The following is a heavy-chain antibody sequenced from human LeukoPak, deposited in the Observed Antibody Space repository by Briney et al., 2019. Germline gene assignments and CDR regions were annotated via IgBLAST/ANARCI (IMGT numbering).Heavy chain of an antibody. CDR2: INPNSGGT. Sequence: ASVKVSCKASGYTFTGYYMHWVRQAPGQGLEWMGWINPNSGGTNYAQKFQGRVTMTRDTSISTAYMELSRLRSDDTAVYYCARAGSWYCSGGSCYHYWGQGTLVTVSS. CDR1: GYTFTGYY. D-gene: IGHD2-15*01. J-gene: IGHJ4*02. V-gene: IGHV1-2*02. CDR3: ARAGSWYCSGGSCYHY.